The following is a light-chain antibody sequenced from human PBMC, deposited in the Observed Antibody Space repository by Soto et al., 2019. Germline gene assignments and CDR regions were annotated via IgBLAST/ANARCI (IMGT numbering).Light chain of an antibody. J-gene: IGKJ1*01. CDR2: DAS. V-gene: IGKV1-5*01. CDR1: QSISSW. Sequence: EIQMSKTPSPLSASVRARVTITCRASQSISSWLAWYQQKPGKAPKLLIYDASSLESGVPSRFSGSGSGTEFTLTISSLQPDDFATYYCQQYNSYPPFGQGTKVDIK. CDR3: QQYNSYPP.